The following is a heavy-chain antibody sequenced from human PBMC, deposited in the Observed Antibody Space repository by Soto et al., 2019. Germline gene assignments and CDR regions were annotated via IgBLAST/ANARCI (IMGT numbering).Heavy chain of an antibody. V-gene: IGHV3-15*01. CDR1: GFTFSNAW. D-gene: IGHD3-16*02. CDR3: TTGMGDYIWGSYPLFDP. J-gene: IGHJ5*02. Sequence: EVQLVESGGGLVKPGGSLRLSCAASGFTFSNAWMSWVRQAPGKGLEWVGRNKSKTDGGTTDYAAPVKGRFTISRDDSTNTLYLQMDSLKTEDTAVYYCTTGMGDYIWGSYPLFDPWGQGTLVTVSS. CDR2: NKSKTDGGTT.